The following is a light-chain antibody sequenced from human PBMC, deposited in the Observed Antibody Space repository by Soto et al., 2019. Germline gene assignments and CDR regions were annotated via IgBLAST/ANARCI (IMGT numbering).Light chain of an antibody. CDR1: SSDVGGY. CDR2: EVV. Sequence: QSALTQPASVSGSPGQTSTISCPGTSSDVGGYVSWYQQHPGKAPKLIIFEVVNRPSGVSNLFSGSKSGNTASLTISGLQAYDEADYYRSADTDTSALVFGSGATLTVL. J-gene: IGLJ1*01. V-gene: IGLV2-14*01. CDR3: SADTDTSALV.